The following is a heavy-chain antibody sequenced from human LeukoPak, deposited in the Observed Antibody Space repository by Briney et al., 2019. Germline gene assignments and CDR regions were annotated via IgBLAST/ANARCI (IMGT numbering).Heavy chain of an antibody. CDR2: IYWNDDK. Sequence: SGPTLVNPTQTLTLTCTFSGFSLSSSGVGVAWIRQPPGKALEWLALIYWNDDKRYSPSLKSRLTISKGTSKNQVVLTMTNMDPVDTATYYCAHRRITSAGQYFDYWGQGTLVTVSS. CDR1: GFSLSSSGVG. V-gene: IGHV2-5*01. D-gene: IGHD6-13*01. J-gene: IGHJ4*02. CDR3: AHRRITSAGQYFDY.